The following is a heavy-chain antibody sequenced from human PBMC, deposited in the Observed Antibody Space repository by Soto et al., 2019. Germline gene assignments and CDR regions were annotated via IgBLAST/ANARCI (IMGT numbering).Heavy chain of an antibody. J-gene: IGHJ3*01. CDR2: ISSNGFYT. CDR3: ARYAAFKAFDL. CDR1: GFTFSSYS. Sequence: EVQLVESGGGLVKPGGSLRLSCAASGFTFSSYSMNWVRQAPGKGLEWVASISSNGFYTDFADSVKGRFTISRDNVNNSVFLQLNSLSAEDTGIYYCARYAAFKAFDLWGRGTMVIVSS. V-gene: IGHV3-21*01.